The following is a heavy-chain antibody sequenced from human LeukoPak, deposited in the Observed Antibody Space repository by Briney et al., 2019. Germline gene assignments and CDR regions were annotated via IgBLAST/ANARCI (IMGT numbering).Heavy chain of an antibody. CDR2: IKSKTEGGTT. J-gene: IGHJ4*02. CDR1: GFTFSNAW. D-gene: IGHD3-16*02. CDR3: TTLTYGGVIVFDY. Sequence: GGSLRLSCAASGFTFSNAWMSWVRQAPGKGLEWVGRIKSKTEGGTTDYAAPGEGSFTISRDDSKNTLYLQLNSLKTEDTGVYYCTTLTYGGVIVFDYWVQGTLVTVSS. V-gene: IGHV3-15*01.